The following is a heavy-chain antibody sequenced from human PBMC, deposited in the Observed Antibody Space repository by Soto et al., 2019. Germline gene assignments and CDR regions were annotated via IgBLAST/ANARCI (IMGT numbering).Heavy chain of an antibody. CDR1: GFTVSTTY. CDR3: ARDIGLLGTFDY. Sequence: GGSLRLSCAASGFTVSTTYMHWVRQAPGKGLEWVSLIYSGGSTNYADSVKGRFSISRDTSKNTLHLQMNSLRAEDTAVYYCARDIGLLGTFDYWGQGT. D-gene: IGHD3-16*01. V-gene: IGHV3-66*01. J-gene: IGHJ4*02. CDR2: IYSGGST.